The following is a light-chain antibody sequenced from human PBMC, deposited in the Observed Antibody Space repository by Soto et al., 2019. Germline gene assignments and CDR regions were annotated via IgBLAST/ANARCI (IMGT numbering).Light chain of an antibody. Sequence: DVVVTQSPDSLAVPLGGRATIDCKSSQNVFYNSNNKNYLAWYQQKPRQPPNLLIYWASTRVSGVPDRFNGSGSGTDFTLTISSVQPEDVAVYYCQQYHTTPNTFGQGTNLEIK. J-gene: IGKJ2*01. CDR2: WAS. CDR3: QQYHTTPNT. CDR1: QNVFYNSNNKNY. V-gene: IGKV4-1*01.